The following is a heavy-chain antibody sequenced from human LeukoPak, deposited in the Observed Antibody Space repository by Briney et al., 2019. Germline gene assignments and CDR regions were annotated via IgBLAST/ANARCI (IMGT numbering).Heavy chain of an antibody. V-gene: IGHV1-18*04. CDR2: ISAYNGNT. Sequence: ASVTVSCKASGYTFTSYGISWVRQAPGQGLEWMGWISAYNGNTNYAQKLQGRVTMTTDTSTSTAYMELRSLRSDDTAVYYCARKNGLGGYSLDAFDIGGQGTMVTVPS. D-gene: IGHD2-21*01. CDR3: ARKNGLGGYSLDAFDI. CDR1: GYTFTSYG. J-gene: IGHJ3*02.